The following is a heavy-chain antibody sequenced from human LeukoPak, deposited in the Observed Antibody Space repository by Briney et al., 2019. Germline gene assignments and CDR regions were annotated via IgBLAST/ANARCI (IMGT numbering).Heavy chain of an antibody. D-gene: IGHD6-19*01. CDR3: ARDTGVGAVAGTGGNFDY. CDR1: GGSISSSSYY. CDR2: IFYVGST. Sequence: SETLSLTCTVSGGSISSSSYYWGWIRQPPGKGLEWVGSIFYVGSTYYNPSLKSRVTIAVDTSKNQFSLKLSSVTAADTAVYYCARDTGVGAVAGTGGNFDYWGQGTLVTVSS. J-gene: IGHJ4*02. V-gene: IGHV4-39*07.